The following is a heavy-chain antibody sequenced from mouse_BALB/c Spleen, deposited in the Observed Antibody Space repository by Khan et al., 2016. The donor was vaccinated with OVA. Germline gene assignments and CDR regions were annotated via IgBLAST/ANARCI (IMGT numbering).Heavy chain of an antibody. CDR1: GFTFSSYA. CDR2: ISSGGNYT. J-gene: IGHJ1*01. D-gene: IGHD1-1*01. CDR3: ARPLITTVVATSYWFFDV. V-gene: IGHV5-9-3*01. Sequence: EVELVESGGGLVQPGGSLKLSCAASGFTFSSYAMSWVRQTPEKRLEWVATISSGGNYTYYPDSVKGRFTISRDNAKRTLYLQMSSLRSEDTAMFYCARPLITTVVATSYWFFDVWGAGTTVTVSS.